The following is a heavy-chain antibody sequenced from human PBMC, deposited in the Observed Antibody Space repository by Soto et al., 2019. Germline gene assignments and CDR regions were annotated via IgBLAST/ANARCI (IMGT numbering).Heavy chain of an antibody. Sequence: SETLSLTCTVSGGSVSSGRYYWSWIRQPPGKGLEWIGYIYYSGSTNNNPSLKSRVTISLDTSKNQFSLKLSSVTAADTAVYYCAIGSYDMSHGYRFVYWGPGTLVTLSS. V-gene: IGHV4-61*01. J-gene: IGHJ4*02. CDR1: GGSVSSGRYY. CDR3: AIGSYDMSHGYRFVY. D-gene: IGHD3-9*01. CDR2: IYYSGST.